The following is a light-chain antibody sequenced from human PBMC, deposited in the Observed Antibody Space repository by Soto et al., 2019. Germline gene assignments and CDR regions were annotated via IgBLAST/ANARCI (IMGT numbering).Light chain of an antibody. Sequence: EIVLTQYPGTLSLSPGERATLSCRASQSVSSSYLGWYQQKPGQAPRLLIYGASSRATGIPDRVSGSGSGTDFSITSSRVEPEDFAVYYCRQYGSSIFSCDPGTKVDIK. CDR2: GAS. V-gene: IGKV3-20*01. CDR1: QSVSSSY. CDR3: RQYGSSIFS. J-gene: IGKJ3*01.